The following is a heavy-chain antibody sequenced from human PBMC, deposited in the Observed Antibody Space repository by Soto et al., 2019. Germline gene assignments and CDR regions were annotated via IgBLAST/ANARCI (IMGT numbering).Heavy chain of an antibody. V-gene: IGHV3-23*01. J-gene: IGHJ1*01. CDR3: AKDGIRGIHTDK. CDR1: GFTLSSYP. CDR2: VSVDPANT. Sequence: PGGSLRLSCAASGFTLSSYPMSWVRQAPGKGLQWVASVSVDPANTYYADSVKGRFTISRDNSRKAVYLQLINVTAEDTAVYYCAKDGIRGIHTDKWGQGTLVTVSS.